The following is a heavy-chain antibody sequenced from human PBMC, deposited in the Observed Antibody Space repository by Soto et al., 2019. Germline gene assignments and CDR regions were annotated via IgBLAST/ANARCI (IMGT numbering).Heavy chain of an antibody. D-gene: IGHD5-18*01. CDR2: ISGYNGNT. Sequence: ASVKVSCKASGYTFTSYCISWVRQAPGQGLEWMGWISGYNGNTNYAQKLQGRVSMTTDTSTSTAYMELRSLRSDDTAVYYCARDLTNNYNYGYYWGQGTLVTVSS. J-gene: IGHJ4*02. CDR3: ARDLTNNYNYGYY. V-gene: IGHV1-18*01. CDR1: GYTFTSYC.